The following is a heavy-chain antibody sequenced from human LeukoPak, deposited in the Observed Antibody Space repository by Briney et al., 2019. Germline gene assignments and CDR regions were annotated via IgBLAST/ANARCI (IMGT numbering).Heavy chain of an antibody. Sequence: SETLSLTCTVSGGSISSTSHYWGWIRQPPGKGLEWIGRIFYSGGTYYNPSLKSRVTISVDTSKNHFSLKLSSVTAADTAVYYCARHGGSSGYYYLYWGQGTLVTVSS. CDR1: GGSISSTSHY. J-gene: IGHJ4*02. D-gene: IGHD3-22*01. CDR2: IFYSGGT. V-gene: IGHV4-39*01. CDR3: ARHGGSSGYYYLY.